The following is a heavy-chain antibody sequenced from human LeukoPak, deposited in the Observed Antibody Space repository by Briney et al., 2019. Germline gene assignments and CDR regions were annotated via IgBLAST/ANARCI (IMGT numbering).Heavy chain of an antibody. D-gene: IGHD3-22*01. CDR3: PRVFSYYTYSFDY. Sequence: GGSLRLSCAGFGFTFRSYEMNWVPQAPGKGLEWISYISSTGSAIYYADSVKGRFTISRDNAKNSLYLQMNSLRAEDTAVYYCPRVFSYYTYSFDYWGQGTLVTVSS. V-gene: IGHV3-48*03. CDR2: ISSTGSAI. CDR1: GFTFRSYE. J-gene: IGHJ4*02.